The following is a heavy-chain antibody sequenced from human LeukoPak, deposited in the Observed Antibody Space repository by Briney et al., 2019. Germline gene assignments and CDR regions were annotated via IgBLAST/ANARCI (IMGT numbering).Heavy chain of an antibody. D-gene: IGHD4-23*01. V-gene: IGHV3-23*01. CDR3: ARPSDYGGNPPYFDY. CDR2: ISGSGGST. Sequence: GGSLRLSCAASGFTFSSYAMSWVRQAPGKGLEWVSAISGSGGSTYYADSVKGRFTISRDNSKNTLYLQMNSLRAEDTAVYYCARPSDYGGNPPYFDYWGQGTLVTVSS. J-gene: IGHJ4*02. CDR1: GFTFSSYA.